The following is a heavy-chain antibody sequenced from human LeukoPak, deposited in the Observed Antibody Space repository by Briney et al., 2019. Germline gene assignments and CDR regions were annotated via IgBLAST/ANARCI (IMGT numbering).Heavy chain of an antibody. J-gene: IGHJ4*02. Sequence: SGGSLRLSCAASGFTFSNYCMNWVRQAPGRGLEWLSYINSDSGRIYNADSVKGRFTVSRDNSKKTLYLQMNSLRTEDTAVYYCARDQTAVTGVWGTIDYWGQGTLVTVSS. CDR2: INSDSGRI. CDR1: GFTFSNYC. D-gene: IGHD2-8*02. V-gene: IGHV3-48*01. CDR3: ARDQTAVTGVWGTIDY.